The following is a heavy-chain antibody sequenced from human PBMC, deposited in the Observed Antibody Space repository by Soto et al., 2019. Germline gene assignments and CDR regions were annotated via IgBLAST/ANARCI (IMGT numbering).Heavy chain of an antibody. CDR2: INPSGGST. V-gene: IGHV1-46*01. Sequence: ASVKVSCKASGYTFTSYYMHWVRQAPGQGLEWMGIINPSGGSTSYAQKFQGRVTMTRDTSTSTVYMELSSLRSEDTAVYYCARDPAQFDTAIILPPYYFDYWGQGTLVTVSS. CDR1: GYTFTSYY. J-gene: IGHJ4*02. CDR3: ARDPAQFDTAIILPPYYFDY. D-gene: IGHD5-18*01.